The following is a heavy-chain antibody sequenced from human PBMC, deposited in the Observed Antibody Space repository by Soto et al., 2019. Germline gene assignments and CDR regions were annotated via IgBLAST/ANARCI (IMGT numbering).Heavy chain of an antibody. V-gene: IGHV1-18*01. CDR1: GYTFTNYG. D-gene: IGHD6-6*01. Sequence: QVQLLQSGAEVKKPGASVKVSCKASGYTFTNYGITWVRQAPGQGLEWMGWISAYNGDTHYTQRLQGRVTMTTDTSTSTAYMELRGLRSDDTAVYYCERVRQLVGYFYYYMDFWGKGTTVTVSS. J-gene: IGHJ6*03. CDR2: ISAYNGDT. CDR3: ERVRQLVGYFYYYMDF.